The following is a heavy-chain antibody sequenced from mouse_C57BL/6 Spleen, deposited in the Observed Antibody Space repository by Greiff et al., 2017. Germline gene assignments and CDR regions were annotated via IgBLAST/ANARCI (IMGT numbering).Heavy chain of an antibody. CDR3: ARESSYVGAMDY. J-gene: IGHJ4*01. D-gene: IGHD1-1*01. Sequence: EVQRVESGGGLVKPGGSLKLSCAASGFTFSSYAMSWVRQTPEKRLEWVATISDGGSYTYYPDNVKGRFTISRDNAKNNLYLQMSHLKSEDTAMYYCARESSYVGAMDYWGQGTSVTVSS. CDR1: GFTFSSYA. CDR2: ISDGGSYT. V-gene: IGHV5-4*01.